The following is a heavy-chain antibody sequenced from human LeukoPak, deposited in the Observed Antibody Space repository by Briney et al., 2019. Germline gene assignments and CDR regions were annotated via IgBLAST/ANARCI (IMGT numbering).Heavy chain of an antibody. Sequence: SETLSLTCSVSGVSTSGDCWSWIRQPPGKGLEWIAFIYSSGSTNYSPFLKNRVTISIDTSRSQFSLNLTSVTSADTAVYYCARGGPSSRYFDYWGQGVLVTVSS. CDR3: ARGGPSSRYFDY. V-gene: IGHV4-59*01. J-gene: IGHJ4*02. CDR2: IYSSGST. D-gene: IGHD6-13*01. CDR1: GVSTSGDC.